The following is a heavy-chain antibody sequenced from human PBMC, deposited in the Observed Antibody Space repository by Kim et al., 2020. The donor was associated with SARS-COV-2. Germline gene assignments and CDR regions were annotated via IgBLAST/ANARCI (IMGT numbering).Heavy chain of an antibody. CDR1: GFTFSDSP. Sequence: GGSLRLSCAASGFTFSDSPMHWVRQASGKGLEWVGRIRSKANSYATAYAASVRGRFIISRDVSKNTAYLQMNSLKTEDTAVYYCTRIPGTPFAFWDAFD. CDR2: IRSKANSYAT. J-gene: IGHJ3*02. V-gene: IGHV3-73*01. D-gene: IGHD1-1*01. CDR3: TRIPGTPFAFWDAFD.